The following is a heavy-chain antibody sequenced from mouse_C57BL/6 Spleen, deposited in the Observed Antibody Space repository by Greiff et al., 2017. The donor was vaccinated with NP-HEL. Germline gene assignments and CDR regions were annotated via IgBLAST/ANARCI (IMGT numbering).Heavy chain of an antibody. J-gene: IGHJ4*01. CDR1: GYTFTGYW. CDR2: ILPGSGST. Sequence: VQLKESGAELMKPGASVKLSCKATGYTFTGYWIEWVKQRPGHGLEWIGEILPGSGSTNYNEKFKGKATFTADTSSNTAYMQLSSLTTEDSAIYYCAILFYYYGSSYYAMDYWGQGTSVTVSS. V-gene: IGHV1-9*01. D-gene: IGHD1-1*01. CDR3: AILFYYYGSSYYAMDY.